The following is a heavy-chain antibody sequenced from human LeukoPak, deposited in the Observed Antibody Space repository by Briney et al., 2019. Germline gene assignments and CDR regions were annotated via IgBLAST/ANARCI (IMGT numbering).Heavy chain of an antibody. D-gene: IGHD3-10*01. CDR3: ARDRDYYGSGSYSLDC. Sequence: GRSLRLSCAASGFTFSSYAMHWVRQSPGKGLEWVAVISFDGSNKYYADSVKGRFTTSRDDSKNTLSLQMNSLRAEDTAVYYCARDRDYYGSGSYSLDCWGQGTLVTVSS. CDR1: GFTFSSYA. CDR2: ISFDGSNK. J-gene: IGHJ4*02. V-gene: IGHV3-30-3*01.